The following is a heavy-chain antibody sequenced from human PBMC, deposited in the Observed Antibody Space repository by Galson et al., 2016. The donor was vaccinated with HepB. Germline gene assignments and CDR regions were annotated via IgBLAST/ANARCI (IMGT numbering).Heavy chain of an antibody. Sequence: SETLSLTCTVSGGSITSPNDSWGWIRQPPGKGLEWIGSIHYTGSTYYNASLKTRFTISVDTSKNQFSLKMTSVTAADTAVYYCARKDFWSGYPFDPWGQGKLVTVSS. J-gene: IGHJ5*01. D-gene: IGHD3-3*01. V-gene: IGHV4-39*01. CDR1: GGSITSPNDS. CDR3: ARKDFWSGYPFDP. CDR2: IHYTGST.